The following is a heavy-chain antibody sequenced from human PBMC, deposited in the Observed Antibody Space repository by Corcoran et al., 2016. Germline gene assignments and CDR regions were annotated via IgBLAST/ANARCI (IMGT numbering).Heavy chain of an antibody. V-gene: IGHV1-69*01. Sequence: QVQLVQSGAEVKKPGSSVKVSCKASGGTFSSYAISWVRQAPGQGLEWMGGIIPIFGTANYAQKFQGRVTITADESTSTAYMELSSLRSEDTAVYYGARGVVAARWYVDYGMDVWGQGTTVTVSS. CDR1: GGTFSSYA. D-gene: IGHD2-15*01. CDR2: IIPIFGTA. CDR3: ARGVVAARWYVDYGMDV. J-gene: IGHJ6*02.